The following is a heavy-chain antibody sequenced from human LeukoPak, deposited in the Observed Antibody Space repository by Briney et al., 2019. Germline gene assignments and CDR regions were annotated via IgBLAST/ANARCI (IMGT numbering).Heavy chain of an antibody. CDR2: IYYTGST. D-gene: IGHD5-18*01. CDR1: GDSISSSY. J-gene: IGHJ3*02. V-gene: IGHV4-59*01. CDR3: ARTRRRYTYGFSSRELLKAFDM. Sequence: RSSETLSLTCTVSGDSISSSYWSWSWIRQPPGKGLEWIGYIYYTGSTEKNPSLKSRVTISLDTSKNQFSLRLSSVTAADTAVYFCARTRRRYTYGFSSRELLKAFDMWGQGTVVTVSS.